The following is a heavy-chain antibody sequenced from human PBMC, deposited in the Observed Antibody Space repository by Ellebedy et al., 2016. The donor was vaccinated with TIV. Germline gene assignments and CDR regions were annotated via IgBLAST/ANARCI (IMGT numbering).Heavy chain of an antibody. D-gene: IGHD6-13*01. CDR1: GYSFTSYW. V-gene: IGHV5-51*01. CDR2: IYPGDSDT. J-gene: IGHJ4*02. CDR3: AIHRIAAAGTLDY. Sequence: GESLKISXKGSGYSFTSYWISWVRQMPGKGLEWMGIIYPGDSDTRYSPSFQGQVTISADKSISTAYLQWSSLKASDTAMYYCAIHRIAAAGTLDYWGQGTLVTVSS.